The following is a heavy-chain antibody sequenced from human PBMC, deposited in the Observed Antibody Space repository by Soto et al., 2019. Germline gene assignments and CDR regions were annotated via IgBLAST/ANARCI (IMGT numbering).Heavy chain of an antibody. Sequence: QGHLVQSGAEVKKPGTSVKVSCKASGYTFTRYGISWVRQAPGQGLEWMGWISGYNGDTNYAQNLQGRVTMTIDTSTTTDYMGLRSLTSDDTAVYYCAKNGQPPYYYYGLDVWGQGTTVTVSS. CDR1: GYTFTRYG. D-gene: IGHD2-8*01. CDR3: AKNGQPPYYYYGLDV. J-gene: IGHJ6*02. V-gene: IGHV1-18*01. CDR2: ISGYNGDT.